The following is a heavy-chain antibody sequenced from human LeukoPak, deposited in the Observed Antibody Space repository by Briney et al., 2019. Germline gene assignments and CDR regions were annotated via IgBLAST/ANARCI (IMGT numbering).Heavy chain of an antibody. CDR1: TFTFSSYT. V-gene: IGHV3-21*01. CDR2: ISPSGNSK. J-gene: IGHJ4*02. D-gene: IGHD3-10*01. Sequence: GGSLRLSCATSTFTFSSYTMNWVRQAPGKGLEWVSSISPSGNSKYHADSVKGRFTISRDNAENSLYMLMNSLRAEDTGVYYCVRDFLGESGAGGYWGQGTLVTVSS. CDR3: VRDFLGESGAGGY.